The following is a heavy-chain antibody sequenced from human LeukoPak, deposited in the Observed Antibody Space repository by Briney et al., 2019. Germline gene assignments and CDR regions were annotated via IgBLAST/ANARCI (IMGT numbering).Heavy chain of an antibody. J-gene: IGHJ4*02. V-gene: IGHV4-4*07. CDR3: ARGQTICNAGSCYALDY. D-gene: IGHD2-15*01. Sequence: SETLSLTCTVSGVSISGYYWTWIRQPAGKGLEWIGRIYATGTTNYNPSLESRLTMSVDTSKNQFSLKLSSVTAADTAMYYRARGQTICNAGSCYALDYWGQGTLVTVSP. CDR1: GVSISGYY. CDR2: IYATGTT.